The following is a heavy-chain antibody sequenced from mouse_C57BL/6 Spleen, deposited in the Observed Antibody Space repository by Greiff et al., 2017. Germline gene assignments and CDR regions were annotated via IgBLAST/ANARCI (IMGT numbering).Heavy chain of an antibody. V-gene: IGHV1-82*01. Sequence: VQLQQSGPELVKPGASVKISCKASGYAFSSSWMNWVKQRPGKGLEWIGRIYPGDGDTNYNGKFKGKATLTADKSSSTAYMQLSSLTSEDSAVYFCARGGIHMDYWGQGTSVTVSS. J-gene: IGHJ4*01. CDR3: ARGGIHMDY. CDR1: GYAFSSSW. CDR2: IYPGDGDT.